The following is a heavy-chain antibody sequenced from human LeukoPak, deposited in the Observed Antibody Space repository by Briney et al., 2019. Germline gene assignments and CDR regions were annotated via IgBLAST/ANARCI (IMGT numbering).Heavy chain of an antibody. Sequence: SETLSLTCIVSGGSISSYYWNWIRQPPGKGLEWIGNISYSGSTNYNPSLKSRVTISVDTSKNQFSLKLSSVTAADTAVYYCARGYSYVYFDYWGQGTLVTVSS. CDR3: ARGYSYVYFDY. CDR1: GGSISSYY. V-gene: IGHV4-59*01. D-gene: IGHD5-18*01. CDR2: ISYSGST. J-gene: IGHJ4*02.